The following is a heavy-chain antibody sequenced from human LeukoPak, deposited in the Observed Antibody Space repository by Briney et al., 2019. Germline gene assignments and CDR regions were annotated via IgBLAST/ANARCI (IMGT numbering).Heavy chain of an antibody. CDR2: IYSGGST. D-gene: IGHD2-15*01. V-gene: IGHV3-53*01. CDR1: GFTVSSNY. J-gene: IGHJ4*02. Sequence: GGSLRLSCAASGFTVSSNYMSWVRQAPGKGLAWVSVIYSGGSTYYADSVKGRFTLSRDNSKNRLYLQMNSLRAEDTAVYYCARGEGRYCSGGSCYSAYWGQGTLVTVSS. CDR3: ARGEGRYCSGGSCYSAY.